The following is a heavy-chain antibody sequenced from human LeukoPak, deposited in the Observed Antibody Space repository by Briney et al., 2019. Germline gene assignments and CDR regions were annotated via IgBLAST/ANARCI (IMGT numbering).Heavy chain of an antibody. J-gene: IGHJ3*02. D-gene: IGHD5/OR15-5a*01. Sequence: RGESLKISCKASGYSFTSYWIGWVRQMPGKGLECMGIIYPGDSDTKYSPSFQGQVTISADKSISTAYLQWSSLKASDTAMYYCARRSESVSDAFDIWGQGTMVTVSS. CDR3: ARRSESVSDAFDI. CDR1: GYSFTSYW. V-gene: IGHV5-51*01. CDR2: IYPGDSDT.